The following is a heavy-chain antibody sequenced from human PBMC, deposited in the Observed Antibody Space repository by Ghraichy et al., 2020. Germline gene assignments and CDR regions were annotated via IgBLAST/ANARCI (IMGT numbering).Heavy chain of an antibody. CDR2: YNHVGGI. CDR1: GVSFTDHY. V-gene: IGHV4-34*01. Sequence: ESLNISCAVYGVSFTDHYWTWIRQSPGEGLEWIGEYNHVGGIKYNPSLSGRVTISLDTSKREVSLRVSPVSAADTAVYYCVTSRWFGIYPDFWGQGTLVTVSS. CDR3: VTSRWFGIYPDF. D-gene: IGHD3-10*01. J-gene: IGHJ4*02.